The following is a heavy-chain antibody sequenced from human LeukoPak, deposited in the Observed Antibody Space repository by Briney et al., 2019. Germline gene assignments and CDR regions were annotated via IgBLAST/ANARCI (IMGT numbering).Heavy chain of an antibody. Sequence: SETLSLICTVSGASISSYYWSWLRQPPGKGLEWIGYIYYSGSTNYNPSLKSRVTISVDTSKNQFSLILSSVTAADTAVYYCARRPAGGAALDYWGQGTLVTVSS. CDR3: ARRPAGGAALDY. J-gene: IGHJ4*02. CDR1: GASISSYY. CDR2: IYYSGST. D-gene: IGHD2-2*01. V-gene: IGHV4-59*08.